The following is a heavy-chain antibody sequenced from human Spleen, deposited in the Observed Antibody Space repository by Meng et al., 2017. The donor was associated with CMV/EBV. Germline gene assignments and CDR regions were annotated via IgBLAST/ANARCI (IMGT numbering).Heavy chain of an antibody. CDR2: IYYSGST. J-gene: IGHJ6*02. V-gene: IGHV4-61*05. CDR3: ARWELRNYYYGMDV. Sequence: SETLSLTCTVSGGSISSSSYYWGWIRQPPGKGLEWIGYIYYSGSTNYNPSLKSRVTISVDTSKNQFSLKLSSVTAADTAVYYCARWELRNYYYGMDVWGQGTTVTVSS. CDR1: GGSISSSSYY. D-gene: IGHD1-7*01.